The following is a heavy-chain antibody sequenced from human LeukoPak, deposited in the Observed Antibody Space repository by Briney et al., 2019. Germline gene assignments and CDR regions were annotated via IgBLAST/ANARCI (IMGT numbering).Heavy chain of an antibody. J-gene: IGHJ6*03. D-gene: IGHD4-11*01. CDR2: INHSGST. Sequence: PSETLSLTCAVYGGSFSGYYWSWIRQPPGKGLEWIGEINHSGSTNYNPSPKSRVTISVDTSKNQFSLKLSSVTAADTAVYYCARLSPMTTFSPTVRYYYYYMDVWGKGTTVTVSS. CDR3: ARLSPMTTFSPTVRYYYYYMDV. CDR1: GGSFSGYY. V-gene: IGHV4-34*01.